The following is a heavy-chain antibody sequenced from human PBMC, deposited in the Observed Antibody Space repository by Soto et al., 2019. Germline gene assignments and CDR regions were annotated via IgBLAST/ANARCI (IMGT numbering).Heavy chain of an antibody. CDR2: ISSSGDII. CDR1: GFTFSDHY. CDR3: ARDLGYYDSSGYFDY. Sequence: QVQLVESGGGLVKPGGSLRLSCAASGFTFSDHYMSWIRQAPGKGLEWVSYISSSGDIIYYADSVKGRFTISRDNAKNALYLQMNSLRAEDTAVYYCARDLGYYDSSGYFDYWGQGTLVTVSS. J-gene: IGHJ4*02. V-gene: IGHV3-11*01. D-gene: IGHD3-22*01.